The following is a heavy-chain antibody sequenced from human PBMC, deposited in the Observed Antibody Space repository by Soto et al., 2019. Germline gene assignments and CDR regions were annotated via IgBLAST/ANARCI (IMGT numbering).Heavy chain of an antibody. Sequence: SETLSLTCTVSGGSISSSSYYWGWIRQPPGKGLEWIGSIYYSGSTYYNPSLKSRVTISVDTSKNQFSLKVSSVTAADTAVYYCAKGDYVSNWGQGTLVTVSS. CDR1: GGSISSSSYY. CDR2: IYYSGST. J-gene: IGHJ4*02. D-gene: IGHD4-17*01. CDR3: AKGDYVSN. V-gene: IGHV4-39*01.